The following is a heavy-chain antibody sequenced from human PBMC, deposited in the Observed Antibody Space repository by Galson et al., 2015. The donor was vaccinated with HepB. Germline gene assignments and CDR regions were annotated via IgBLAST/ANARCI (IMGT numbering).Heavy chain of an antibody. J-gene: IGHJ6*02. Sequence: SLRLSCAASGFTFSSYAMSWVRQAPGKGLEWVSAISGSGGSTYYADSVKGRFTISRDNAKNSLYLQMNSLRAEDTALYYCAKDLGALWFGEFYGMDVWGQGTTVTVSS. V-gene: IGHV3-23*01. CDR1: GFTFSSYA. CDR2: ISGSGGST. CDR3: AKDLGALWFGEFYGMDV. D-gene: IGHD3-10*01.